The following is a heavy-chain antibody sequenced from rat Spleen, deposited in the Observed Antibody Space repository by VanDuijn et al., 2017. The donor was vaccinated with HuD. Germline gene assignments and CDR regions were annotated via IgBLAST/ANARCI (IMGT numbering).Heavy chain of an antibody. V-gene: IGHV5-27*01. Sequence: EVQLVESGGGLVQPGRSLKLSCVVSGFTFSDYYMAWVRQAPTKGLEWVAYISAGGGDTYYRYSVKGRFTISRDNAQSTLYLQMDSLRSEDTATYSCTMGLYWGQGVMVTVSA. CDR1: GFTFSDYY. J-gene: IGHJ2*01. CDR3: TMGLY. D-gene: IGHD4-6*01. CDR2: ISAGGGDT.